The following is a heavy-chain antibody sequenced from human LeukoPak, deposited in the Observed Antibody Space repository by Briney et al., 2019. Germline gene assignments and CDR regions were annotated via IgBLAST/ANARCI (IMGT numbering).Heavy chain of an antibody. V-gene: IGHV3-30*02. D-gene: IGHD6-13*01. CDR3: AKNIAAADSSGYYYYYMDV. Sequence: GGSLRLSCAASGFTFSNYGMHWVRQTPGKGLEWVAFIRYDGSNKYYADSVKGRFTISRDNSKNTLYLQMNSLRAEDTAVYYCAKNIAAADSSGYYYYYMDVWGKGTTVTVSS. J-gene: IGHJ6*03. CDR2: IRYDGSNK. CDR1: GFTFSNYG.